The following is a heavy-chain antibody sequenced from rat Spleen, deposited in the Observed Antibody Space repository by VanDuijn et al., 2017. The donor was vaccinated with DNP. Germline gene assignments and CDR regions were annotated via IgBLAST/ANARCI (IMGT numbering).Heavy chain of an antibody. CDR3: ARHSTVAARDWFAF. CDR1: GFAFSNYV. J-gene: IGHJ3*01. CDR2: ILYDGSSS. Sequence: EVQLVESGGGLVQPGNSLKLSCTASGFAFSNYVMAWVRQSPKKGLEWVATILYDGSSSYYRDSVRGRFTISRDNVKYTLYLQMDSLRSEETATYYCARHSTVAARDWFAFWGQGTLVTVSS. V-gene: IGHV5S10*01. D-gene: IGHD1-2*01.